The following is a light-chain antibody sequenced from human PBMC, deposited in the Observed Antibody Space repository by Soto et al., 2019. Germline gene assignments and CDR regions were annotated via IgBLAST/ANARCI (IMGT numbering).Light chain of an antibody. CDR2: GAS. Sequence: PPSVSVAPGQTARITCGGNNIGNKNVHWYQQKPGQAPRLLIYGASSRATGIPVRFSGSGSGTEFTLTISSLQSEDFAVYYCQQYYTWPLTFGQGTRLEI. V-gene: IGKV3-15*01. CDR1: NIGNKN. J-gene: IGKJ5*01. CDR3: QQYYTWPLT.